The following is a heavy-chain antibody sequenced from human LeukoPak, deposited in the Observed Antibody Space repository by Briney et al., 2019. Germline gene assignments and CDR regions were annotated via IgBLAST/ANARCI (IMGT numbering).Heavy chain of an antibody. CDR2: IYYSGSS. J-gene: IGHJ1*01. V-gene: IGHV4-59*08. CDR3: AGRAYRPEYSQH. D-gene: IGHD1-26*01. Sequence: PSETLSLTCTVSGGSISSFYWSWIRQPPGKGLEWIGYIYYSGSSNYNPSLKSRVTISLDTSKNQFSLKLSSVTAADTAVYYCAGRAYRPEYSQHWGQGTLVTVSS. CDR1: GGSISSFY.